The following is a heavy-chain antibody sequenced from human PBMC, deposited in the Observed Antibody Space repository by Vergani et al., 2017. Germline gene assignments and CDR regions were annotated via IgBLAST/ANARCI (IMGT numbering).Heavy chain of an antibody. V-gene: IGHV3-23*01. CDR1: GFTFRSYA. CDR2: MSGSGGST. CDR3: AKRTDAFDI. Sequence: EVPLLESGGGFVQPGGSLRLSWAASGFTFRSYAMSWVRQGPGKGLEWVAAMSGSGGSTYYADSVKGRFTISRDNSKNTLYLQMNSLRAEDTAVYYCAKRTDAFDIWGQGTMVTVSS. J-gene: IGHJ3*02.